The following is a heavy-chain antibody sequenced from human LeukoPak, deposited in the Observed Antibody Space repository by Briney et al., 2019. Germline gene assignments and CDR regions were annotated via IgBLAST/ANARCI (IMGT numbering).Heavy chain of an antibody. Sequence: SETLSLTCTVSGGSISSYYWSWIRQPAGKGLEWIGRIYTSGSTNYNPSLKSRVTMSVDTSKNQFSLKLSSVTAADTAVYYCAGVLAAADRKNYYYYYYMDVWGKGTTVTVSS. D-gene: IGHD6-13*01. CDR3: AGVLAAADRKNYYYYYYMDV. CDR1: GGSISSYY. V-gene: IGHV4-4*07. J-gene: IGHJ6*03. CDR2: IYTSGST.